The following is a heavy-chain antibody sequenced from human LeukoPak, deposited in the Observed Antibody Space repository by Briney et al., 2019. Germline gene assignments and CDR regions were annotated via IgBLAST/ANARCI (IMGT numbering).Heavy chain of an antibody. Sequence: SGTLTLTCAVYGGSFSGYYWSWIRQPPGKGLEWIGEINHSGSTNYNPSLKSRVTISVDTSKNQFSLKLSSVTAADTAVYYCASRNYYYYMDVWGKGTTVTVSS. V-gene: IGHV4-34*01. CDR1: GGSFSGYY. CDR2: INHSGST. CDR3: ASRNYYYYMDV. J-gene: IGHJ6*03.